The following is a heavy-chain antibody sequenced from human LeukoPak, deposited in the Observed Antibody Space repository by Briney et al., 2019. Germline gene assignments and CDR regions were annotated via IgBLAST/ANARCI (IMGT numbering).Heavy chain of an antibody. Sequence: GESLKISCKCSGYSFTSYWIGWVRQMPGKGLEWMGIIYPGDSDTRYSPSFQGQVHISVDKSISTAYLQWSSLKASDTAMYYCARLEGLQLRASFDYWGQGTLVTVSS. D-gene: IGHD2-15*01. CDR3: ARLEGLQLRASFDY. CDR2: IYPGDSDT. V-gene: IGHV5-51*01. CDR1: GYSFTSYW. J-gene: IGHJ4*02.